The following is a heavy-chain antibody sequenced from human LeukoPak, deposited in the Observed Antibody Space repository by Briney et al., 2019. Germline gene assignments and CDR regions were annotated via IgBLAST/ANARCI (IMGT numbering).Heavy chain of an antibody. CDR3: AKDHYGGNSPFDY. CDR1: GFTFSSYW. CDR2: INSDGSST. V-gene: IGHV3-74*01. J-gene: IGHJ4*02. D-gene: IGHD4-23*01. Sequence: GGSLGLSCAASGFTFSSYWMHWVRQAPGKGLVWVSRINSDGSSTYYADSVKGRFTISRDNSKNTLYLQMNSLRAEDTAVYYCAKDHYGGNSPFDYWGQGTLVTVSS.